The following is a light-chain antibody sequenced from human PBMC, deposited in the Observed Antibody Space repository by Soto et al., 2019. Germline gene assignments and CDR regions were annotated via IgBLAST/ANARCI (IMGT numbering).Light chain of an antibody. CDR3: QQRINWPLT. Sequence: EIILTQSPATLSLSPGERATLSCRASQSVSSYLAWFQQKPGQAPRLLIYDASNRATGIPVRFSGSGSGTDFTLTISSLEPEDFAVYYCQQRINWPLTFGGGTKVDIK. J-gene: IGKJ4*01. V-gene: IGKV3-11*01. CDR1: QSVSSY. CDR2: DAS.